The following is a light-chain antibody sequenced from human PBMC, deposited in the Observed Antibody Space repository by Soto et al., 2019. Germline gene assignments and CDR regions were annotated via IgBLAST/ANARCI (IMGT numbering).Light chain of an antibody. CDR3: QQYDTFPLT. J-gene: IGKJ4*01. CDR2: KAS. CDR1: QSISSW. Sequence: DIQMTQSPSTLSTSVGDRVTITCRASQSISSWLAWYQQIPGTAPKLLIYKASSLESGVPSRFSGSGSGTEFTLTISSLQPDDFATYYCQQYDTFPLTFGGGTKVDIK. V-gene: IGKV1-5*03.